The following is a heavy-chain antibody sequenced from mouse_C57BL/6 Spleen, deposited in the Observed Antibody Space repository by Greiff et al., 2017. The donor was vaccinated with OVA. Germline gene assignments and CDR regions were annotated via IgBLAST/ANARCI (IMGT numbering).Heavy chain of an antibody. CDR1: GYSITSDY. J-gene: IGHJ1*03. CDR2: ISYSGST. CDR3: ARAYYSNHWYFDV. V-gene: IGHV3-8*01. D-gene: IGHD2-5*01. Sequence: EVQLVESGPGLAKPSQTLSLTCSVTGYSITSDYWNWLRKFPGNKLEYMGYISYSGSTYYNPSLKSRISITRDTSKNQYYLQLNSVTTEDTATYYCARAYYSNHWYFDVWGTGTTVTVSS.